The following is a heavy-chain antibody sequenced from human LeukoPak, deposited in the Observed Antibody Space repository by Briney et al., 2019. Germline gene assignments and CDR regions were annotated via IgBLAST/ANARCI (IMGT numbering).Heavy chain of an antibody. D-gene: IGHD6-13*01. V-gene: IGHV3-20*04. CDR2: INWNGGST. Sequence: PGGSLRLSCAVSGFTFDDYGMSWVRQAPGKGLEWVSGINWNGGSTGYADSVKGRFTISRDNAKNSLYLQMNSLRDEDTALYYCARDPGIAAAEDDYWGQGTLVTVSS. CDR3: ARDPGIAAAEDDY. CDR1: GFTFDDYG. J-gene: IGHJ4*02.